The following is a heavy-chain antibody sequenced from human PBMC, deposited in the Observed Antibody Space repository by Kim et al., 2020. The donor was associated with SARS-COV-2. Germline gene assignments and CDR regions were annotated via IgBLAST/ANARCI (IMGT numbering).Heavy chain of an antibody. D-gene: IGHD4-17*01. CDR1: GFTVSSNY. CDR3: ARRTMVTTLDAGWFDP. J-gene: IGHJ5*02. CDR2: LYSGGNT. V-gene: IGHV3-53*01. Sequence: GGSLRLSCAASGFTVSSNYMTWVRQAPGKGLEWVSLLYSGGNTYYVDSVKGRFTISRDDSKNTLYLQMNSLRAEDTAVYYCARRTMVTTLDAGWFDPWGQGTLVTVSS.